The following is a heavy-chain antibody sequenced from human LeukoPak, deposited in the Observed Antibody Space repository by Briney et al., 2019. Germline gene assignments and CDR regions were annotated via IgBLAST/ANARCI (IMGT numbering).Heavy chain of an antibody. V-gene: IGHV3-21*01. CDR1: GFTFSSYS. Sequence: GGSLRLSCAASGFTFSSYSMNWVRQAPGKGLEWVPSISSSSSYIYYADSVKGRFTISRDNAKNSLYLQMNSLRAEDTAVYYCARGSGVVITPDAFDIWGQGTMVTVSS. D-gene: IGHD3-3*01. CDR3: ARGSGVVITPDAFDI. CDR2: ISSSSSYI. J-gene: IGHJ3*02.